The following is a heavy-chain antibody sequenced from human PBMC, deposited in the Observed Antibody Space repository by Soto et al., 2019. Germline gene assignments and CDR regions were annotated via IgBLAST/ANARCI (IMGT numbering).Heavy chain of an antibody. V-gene: IGHV1-69*13. J-gene: IGHJ4*02. CDR2: IIPIFGTA. D-gene: IGHD2-15*01. Sequence: SVKVSCKASRGTLRGYAISWVRQAPGQGLEWMGGIIPIFGTANYAQKFQGRVTITADESTSTAYMELSSLRSEDTAVYYCASFTEGGYWGQGTLVTVSS. CDR1: RGTLRGYA. CDR3: ASFTEGGY.